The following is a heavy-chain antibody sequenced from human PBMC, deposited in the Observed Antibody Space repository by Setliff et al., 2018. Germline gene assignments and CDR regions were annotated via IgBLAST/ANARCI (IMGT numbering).Heavy chain of an antibody. J-gene: IGHJ3*02. CDR2: IGDSDN. V-gene: IGHV3-21*06. CDR1: GFTFSSYS. D-gene: IGHD3-22*01. CDR3: ARGYYYDSRGYYSGSLSDAFDI. Sequence: PGGSLRLSCAASGFTFSSYSMNWVRQAPGKGLEWVSSIGDSDNYYADSVKGRFTISRDNAKNSLYLQMNSLRAEDTAVYFCARGYYYDSRGYYSGSLSDAFDIWGQGTMVTVSS.